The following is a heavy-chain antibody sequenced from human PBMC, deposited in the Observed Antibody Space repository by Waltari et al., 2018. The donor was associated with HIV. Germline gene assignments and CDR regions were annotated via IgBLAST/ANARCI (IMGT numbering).Heavy chain of an antibody. CDR1: AFTFSAYG. CDR2: ISDDGNYK. V-gene: IGHV3-30*18. CDR3: AKHSMVTRDPHLVYFFDY. D-gene: IGHD2-21*02. J-gene: IGHJ4*02. Sequence: GSLRLSCAGSAFTFSAYGMHWVRQAPGKGLEWVALISDDGNYKYYADSVKGRFAISRDNSKNTLFLQMSSLRAEDTAVYYCAKHSMVTRDPHLVYFFDYWGQGTLVAVSS.